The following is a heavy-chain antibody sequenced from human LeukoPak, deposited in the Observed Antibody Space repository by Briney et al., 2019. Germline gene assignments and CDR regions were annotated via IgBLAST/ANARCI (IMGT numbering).Heavy chain of an antibody. CDR2: ISSNGAVT. CDR1: GFSFSSYF. J-gene: IGHJ5*02. CDR3: TRQLAAAGRGWFDP. D-gene: IGHD6-13*01. V-gene: IGHV3-64*01. Sequence: GGSQRLSCAASGFSFSSYFMHWVRQAPGKGLEYVSVISSNGAVTYYANSVKGRFTISRDNSKNTLYLQMGSLRAEDTAVYYCTRQLAAAGRGWFDPWGQGTLVTVSS.